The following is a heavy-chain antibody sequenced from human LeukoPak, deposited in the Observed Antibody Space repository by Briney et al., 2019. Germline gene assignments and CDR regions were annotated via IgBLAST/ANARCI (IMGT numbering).Heavy chain of an antibody. V-gene: IGHV3-21*01. D-gene: IGHD1-1*01. CDR1: GFTFSSYT. CDR2: ISGSNSYI. CDR3: ARALTTLTYEGY. Sequence: GGSLRLSCAASGFTFSSYTMDWIRQAPGKGLEWVSSISGSNSYIFYADSVKGRFTVSRDNAKDSLYLQMNSLRAEDTAVYYCARALTTLTYEGYWGQGTLVTVSS. J-gene: IGHJ4*02.